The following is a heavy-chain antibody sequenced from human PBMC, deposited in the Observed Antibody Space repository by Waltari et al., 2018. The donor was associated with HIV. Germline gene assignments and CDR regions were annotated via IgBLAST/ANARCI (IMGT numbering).Heavy chain of an antibody. Sequence: QVQLVESGGGVVQPGRSLRLSCAASGFTFSSYGMHWVRQAPGKGLEWVAVISYDGSNKYYADSVKGRFTISRDNSKNTLYLQMNSLRAEDTAVYYCAKDWDSGYNYYYYGMDVWGQGTTVTVSS. D-gene: IGHD5-12*01. CDR1: GFTFSSYG. CDR3: AKDWDSGYNYYYYGMDV. V-gene: IGHV3-30*18. J-gene: IGHJ6*02. CDR2: ISYDGSNK.